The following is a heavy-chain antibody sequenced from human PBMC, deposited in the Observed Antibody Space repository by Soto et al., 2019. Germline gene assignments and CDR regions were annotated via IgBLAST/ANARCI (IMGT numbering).Heavy chain of an antibody. CDR1: GFTFSSYW. Sequence: PEGSLRLSCAASGFTFSSYWMSWVRQAPGKGLEWVANIKQDGSEKYYVDSVKGRFTISRDNAKNSLYLQMNSLRAEDTAVYYCARPTYYYDSSGYYYVRDAFDIWGEGTMVTVSS. D-gene: IGHD3-22*01. J-gene: IGHJ3*02. V-gene: IGHV3-7*01. CDR2: IKQDGSEK. CDR3: ARPTYYYDSSGYYYVRDAFDI.